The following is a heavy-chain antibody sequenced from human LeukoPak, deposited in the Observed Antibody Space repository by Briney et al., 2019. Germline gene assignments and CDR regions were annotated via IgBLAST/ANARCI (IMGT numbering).Heavy chain of an antibody. CDR3: AREPSGSDYLYWFDP. J-gene: IGHJ5*02. D-gene: IGHD1-26*01. CDR1: GYTFTGYY. CDR2: INPNSGGT. V-gene: IGHV1-2*02. Sequence: ASVKVSCKASGYTFTGYYMHWVRQAPGQGLEWMGWINPNSGGTNYAQKFQGRVTMTRDTSISTAYMELSRPRSDDTAVYYCAREPSGSDYLYWFDPWGQGTLVTVSS.